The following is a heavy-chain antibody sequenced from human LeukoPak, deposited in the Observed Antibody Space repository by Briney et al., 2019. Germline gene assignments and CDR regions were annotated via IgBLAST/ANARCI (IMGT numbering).Heavy chain of an antibody. CDR3: ARVSLGNEPGSPQNYYYYGMDV. J-gene: IGHJ6*02. CDR2: IIPIFGTA. Sequence: SVKVSCKASGGTFSSYAISWVRQAPGQGLEWMGGIIPIFGTANYAQKFQGRVTITADESTSTAYMELSSLRSEDTAVYYCARVSLGNEPGSPQNYYYYGMDVWGQGTTVTVS. V-gene: IGHV1-69*13. CDR1: GGTFSSYA.